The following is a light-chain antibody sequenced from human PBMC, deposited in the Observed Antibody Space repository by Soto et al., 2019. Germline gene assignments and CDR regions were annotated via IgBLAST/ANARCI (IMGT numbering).Light chain of an antibody. Sequence: DLQMTQSPSTLSASVGDRVTITCRASQGVSRWLAWYQQKPGKAPQLLIHDASTLQSGVPSRFSGAGSGTEFTLTISSLQPDDSATYYCQHYDSYPITFGQGTRLEIK. CDR1: QGVSRW. CDR2: DAS. J-gene: IGKJ5*01. CDR3: QHYDSYPIT. V-gene: IGKV1-5*01.